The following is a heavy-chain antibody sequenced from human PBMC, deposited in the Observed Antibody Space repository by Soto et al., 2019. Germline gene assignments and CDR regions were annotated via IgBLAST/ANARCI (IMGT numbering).Heavy chain of an antibody. CDR3: ARVGITMVRGVIDY. CDR1: GGSISSGDYY. V-gene: IGHV4-30-4*01. CDR2: IYYSGST. J-gene: IGHJ4*02. Sequence: QVQLQESGPGLVKPSQTLSLTCTVSGGSISSGDYYWSWIRQPPGKGLEWIGYIYYSGSTYYNPSRKIRVTISVDTSKNQFSLKLSSVTAADTAVYYCARVGITMVRGVIDYWGQGTLVTVSS. D-gene: IGHD3-10*01.